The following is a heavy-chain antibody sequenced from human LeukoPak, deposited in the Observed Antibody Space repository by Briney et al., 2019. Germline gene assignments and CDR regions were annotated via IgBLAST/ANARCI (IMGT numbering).Heavy chain of an antibody. J-gene: IGHJ2*01. Sequence: GGSLRLSCAASGLRFSNYGMSWAPHAPGRGLEWVSAISGSGGNTYFAESVKGRFTISRDNSKNTLYLQMNSLRAEDTAVYYCAKDRAGDYVLSLRWYFDLWGRGTLVTVSS. D-gene: IGHD4-17*01. CDR3: AKDRAGDYVLSLRWYFDL. CDR1: GLRFSNYG. V-gene: IGHV3-23*01. CDR2: ISGSGGNT.